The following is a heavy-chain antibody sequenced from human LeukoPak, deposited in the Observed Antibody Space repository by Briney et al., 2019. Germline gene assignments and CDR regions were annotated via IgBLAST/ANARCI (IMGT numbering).Heavy chain of an antibody. Sequence: SETLSLTCAVYGGSFSGYYWSWIRQLPGKGLEWIGEINHSGSTNYNPSLKSRVTISIDTSENQFSLKLSSVTAADTAVYYCAREYSSSSGRRAFDIWGQGTMVTVSS. CDR1: GGSFSGYY. V-gene: IGHV4-34*01. D-gene: IGHD6-6*01. CDR2: INHSGST. CDR3: AREYSSSSGRRAFDI. J-gene: IGHJ3*02.